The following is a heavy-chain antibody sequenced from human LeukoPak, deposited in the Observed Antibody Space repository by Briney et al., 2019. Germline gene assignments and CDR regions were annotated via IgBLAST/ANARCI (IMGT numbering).Heavy chain of an antibody. D-gene: IGHD3-10*01. CDR3: AKDLFYYGSGSYFPNPFDY. CDR2: ISYDGSNK. V-gene: IGHV3-30*18. CDR1: GFTFSSYG. J-gene: IGHJ4*02. Sequence: GGSLRLSCAASGFTFSSYGMHWVRQAPGKGLEWVAVISYDGSNKYYADSVKGRFTISRDNSKNTLYLQMNSLRAEDTAVYYCAKDLFYYGSGSYFPNPFDYWGQGTLVTVSS.